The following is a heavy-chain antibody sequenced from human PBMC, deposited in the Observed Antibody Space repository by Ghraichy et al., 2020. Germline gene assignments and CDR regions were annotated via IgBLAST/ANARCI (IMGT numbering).Heavy chain of an antibody. V-gene: IGHV3-15*01. J-gene: IGHJ4*02. Sequence: GESLNISCAASGFTFSPAWMSWVRQAPGKGLEWVGRIKSKTDGGTTDYAAPVKGRFTISRDDSKNMLYLHMNSLRAEDTAVYYCTTVYFGDYVGPGNWGQGTLVTISS. CDR1: GFTFSPAW. CDR3: TTVYFGDYVGPGN. D-gene: IGHD4-17*01. CDR2: IKSKTDGGTT.